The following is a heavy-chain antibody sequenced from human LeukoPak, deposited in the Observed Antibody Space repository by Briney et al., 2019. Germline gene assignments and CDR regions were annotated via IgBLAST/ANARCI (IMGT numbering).Heavy chain of an antibody. D-gene: IGHD5-18*01. J-gene: IGHJ4*02. V-gene: IGHV7-4-1*02. CDR2: INTNTGNP. CDR3: ARDSSGYSYGAGDY. Sequence: ASVKVSCKASGYTFTSYAMNWVRQAPGQGLEWMGWINTNTGNPTYAQGFTGRFVFSLDTSVSTAYLQISSLKAEDTPVYYSARDSSGYSYGAGDYWGQGTLVTVSS. CDR1: GYTFTSYA.